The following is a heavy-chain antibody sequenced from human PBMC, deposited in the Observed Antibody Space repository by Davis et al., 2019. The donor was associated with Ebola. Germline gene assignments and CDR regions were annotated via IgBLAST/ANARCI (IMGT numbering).Heavy chain of an antibody. Sequence: GESLKISCAASGFTFSGSAMHWVRQASGKGLEWVGRIKSKTDGGTTDYAAPVKGRFTISRDDSKNTLYLQMNSLKTEDTAVYYCTSDLTVSGDYWGQGTLVTVSS. CDR2: IKSKTDGGTT. J-gene: IGHJ4*02. D-gene: IGHD4-17*01. CDR3: TSDLTVSGDY. CDR1: GFTFSGSA. V-gene: IGHV3-15*01.